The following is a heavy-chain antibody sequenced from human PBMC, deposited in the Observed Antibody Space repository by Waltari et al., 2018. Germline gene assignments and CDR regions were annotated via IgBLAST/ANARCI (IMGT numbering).Heavy chain of an antibody. J-gene: IGHJ4*02. V-gene: IGHV4-4*02. CDR2: VHRSGRT. CDR1: GDAMSGTYW. CDR3: ARDRGRGLYLDS. Sequence: QGQLQESATGPVKPSGTLSLTCGVSGDAMSGTYWWSRVRQPPGKGLEWIGQVHRSGRTNYNPPLASRVTVSIDTFNSQFSLEVTSATAADTALYFCARDRGRGLYLDSWGRGILVTVSP. D-gene: IGHD2-15*01.